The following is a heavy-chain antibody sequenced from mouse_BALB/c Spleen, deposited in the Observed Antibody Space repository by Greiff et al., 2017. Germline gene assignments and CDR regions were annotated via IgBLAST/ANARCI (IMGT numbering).Heavy chain of an antibody. CDR1: GYTFTSYW. J-gene: IGHJ4*01. Sequence: VQRVESGAELAKPGASVKMSCKASGYTFTSYWMHWVKQRPGQGLEWIGYINPSTGYTEYNQKFKDKATLTADKSSSTAYMQLSSLTSEDSAVYYCARRAGTTAMDYWGQGTSVTVSS. CDR3: ARRAGTTAMDY. V-gene: IGHV1-7*01. CDR2: INPSTGYT. D-gene: IGHD3-3*01.